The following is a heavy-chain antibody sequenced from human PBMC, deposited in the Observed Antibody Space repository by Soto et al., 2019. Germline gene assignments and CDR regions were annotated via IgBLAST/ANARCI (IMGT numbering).Heavy chain of an antibody. CDR2: IIPIFGTT. CDR1: GGIFSTYV. D-gene: IGHD5-18*01. CDR3: AATPDTYGYHHLPWLDP. V-gene: IGHV1-69*13. J-gene: IGHJ5*02. Sequence: GASVKVSCKASGGIFSTYVISWVRQAPGQGLEWMGGIIPIFGTTIYAQNFQDRVTITADEPTSTAYMEMSSLRSEDTAVYYCAATPDTYGYHHLPWLDPWGQGTLVTVSS.